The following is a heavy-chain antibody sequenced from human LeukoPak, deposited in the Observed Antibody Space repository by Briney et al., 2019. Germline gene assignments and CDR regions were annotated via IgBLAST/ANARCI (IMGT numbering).Heavy chain of an antibody. CDR2: ISSSSSYI. Sequence: GGSLRLSCAASGFTFSSYSMNWVRQAPGKGLEWVSSISSSSSYIYYADSVKGRFTISRDNAKNSLYLQMNSLRAEDAAVYYCARVSGRDGVGATRDPPDYWGQGTLVTVSS. CDR1: GFTFSSYS. J-gene: IGHJ4*02. D-gene: IGHD1-26*01. CDR3: ARVSGRDGVGATRDPPDY. V-gene: IGHV3-21*01.